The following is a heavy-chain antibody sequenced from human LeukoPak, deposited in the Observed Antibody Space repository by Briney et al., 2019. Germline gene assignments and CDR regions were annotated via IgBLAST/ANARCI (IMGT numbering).Heavy chain of an antibody. CDR3: ERVRKQYCSGGNCYSGRWFDP. Sequence: GGSLRLSCAASGFTFSNYSMNWVRQAPGKGLEWVSSISSSSSYIYYADSVKGRFTISRDNAKNSLYLQMNSLRAEDTAVYYCERVRKQYCSGGNCYSGRWFDPWGQGTLVTVTS. D-gene: IGHD2-15*01. V-gene: IGHV3-21*01. CDR2: ISSSSSYI. CDR1: GFTFSNYS. J-gene: IGHJ5*02.